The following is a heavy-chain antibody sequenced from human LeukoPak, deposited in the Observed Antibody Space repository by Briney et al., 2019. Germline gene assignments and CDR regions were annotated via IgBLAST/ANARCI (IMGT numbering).Heavy chain of an antibody. CDR2: ISSSSSYI. Sequence: PGGSLRPSCAASGFTFSSYSMNWVRQAPGKGLEWVSSISSSSSYIYYADSVKGRFTISRDNARNSLYLQMNSLRAEDTAVYYCARYSGSYLYYWGQGTLVTVSS. D-gene: IGHD1-26*01. J-gene: IGHJ4*02. CDR1: GFTFSSYS. CDR3: ARYSGSYLYY. V-gene: IGHV3-21*01.